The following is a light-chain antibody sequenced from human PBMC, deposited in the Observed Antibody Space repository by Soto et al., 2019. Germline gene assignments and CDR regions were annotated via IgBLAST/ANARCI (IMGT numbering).Light chain of an antibody. CDR3: CSHAGGGTLV. V-gene: IGLV2-23*01. J-gene: IGLJ3*02. Sequence: QSALTQPASVSGSPGQSVTISCTGTNSDVGGYNFVSWYQQHPGKAPKLLIYEGTKRPSGVSNRFSGSKSGNTASLTISGLQAEDEADYYCCSHAGGGTLVFGGGTKLTVL. CDR2: EGT. CDR1: NSDVGGYNF.